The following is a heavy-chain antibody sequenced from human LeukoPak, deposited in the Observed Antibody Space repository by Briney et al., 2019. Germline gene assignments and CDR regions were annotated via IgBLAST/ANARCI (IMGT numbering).Heavy chain of an antibody. CDR1: GFTFSSYG. D-gene: IGHD4-23*01. J-gene: IGHJ4*02. V-gene: IGHV3-30*18. Sequence: GGSLRLSCAASGFTFSSYGMHWVRQAPGKGLEWVAVISYDGSNKYYADSVKGRFTISRDNSKNTLYLQMNSLRAEDTAVYYCAKDSDYGGNVGYWGQGTRVTVSS. CDR2: ISYDGSNK. CDR3: AKDSDYGGNVGY.